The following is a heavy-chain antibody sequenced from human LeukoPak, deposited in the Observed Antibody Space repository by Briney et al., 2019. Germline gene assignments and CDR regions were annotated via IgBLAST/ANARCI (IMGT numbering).Heavy chain of an antibody. Sequence: ASVKVSCKASGGTFSSYAISWVRQAPGQGLEWMGWISAYNGNTNYAQKLQGRVTMTTDTSTSTAYMELRSLRSDDTAVYYCARDGSGSYYYYYYYMDVWGKGTTVTVSS. CDR3: ARDGSGSYYYYYYYMDV. J-gene: IGHJ6*03. CDR2: ISAYNGNT. CDR1: GGTFSSYA. V-gene: IGHV1-18*01. D-gene: IGHD3-10*01.